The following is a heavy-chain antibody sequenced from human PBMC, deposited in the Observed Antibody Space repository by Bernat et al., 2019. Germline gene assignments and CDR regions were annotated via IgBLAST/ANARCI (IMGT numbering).Heavy chain of an antibody. CDR2: IKSKTDGGTT. V-gene: IGHV3-15*07. J-gene: IGHJ4*02. CDR1: GFTFSNAW. D-gene: IGHD3-10*01. Sequence: EVQLVESGGGLVKPGGSLRLSCAASGFTFSNAWMNWVRQAPGKGLEWDGRIKSKTDGGTTDYAAPVKGRFTISRDDSKNTLYLQMNSLKTEDTAVYYCTTVEKWELLWFGELLGVDYWGQGTLVTVSS. CDR3: TTVEKWELLWFGELLGVDY.